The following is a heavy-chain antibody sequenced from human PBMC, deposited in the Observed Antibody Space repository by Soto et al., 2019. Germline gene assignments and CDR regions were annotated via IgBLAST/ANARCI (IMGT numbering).Heavy chain of an antibody. D-gene: IGHD2-21*01. CDR3: TRGRSMIANDDFEY. Sequence: PGGSLRLSCAASGFAVSSYSMHWVRQAPGKGLEWVAAMSFDGNSKYFADSVKGRFKISRDTSKNTWSLEMESPGVEDSALYHCTRGRSMIANDDFEYWGQGTQVTVSS. V-gene: IGHV3-30-3*01. CDR1: GFAVSSYS. CDR2: MSFDGNSK. J-gene: IGHJ4*02.